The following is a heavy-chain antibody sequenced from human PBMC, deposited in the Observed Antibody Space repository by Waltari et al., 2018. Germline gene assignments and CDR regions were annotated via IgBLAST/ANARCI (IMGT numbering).Heavy chain of an antibody. V-gene: IGHV5-51*01. CDR2: LYPGDSDS. J-gene: IGHJ4*02. CDR1: GYSFNSYW. D-gene: IGHD2-21*01. Sequence: EVQLVQSGAEVKKPGESLKISCKGSGYSFNSYWIGGVRQMPGKGLEWMAILYPGDSDSRYSPPVQGQVTISVDKSINTAYLQWNNLKTSDSAIYYCARLEVMATGKYYFDYWGQGTLVTVSS. CDR3: ARLEVMATGKYYFDY.